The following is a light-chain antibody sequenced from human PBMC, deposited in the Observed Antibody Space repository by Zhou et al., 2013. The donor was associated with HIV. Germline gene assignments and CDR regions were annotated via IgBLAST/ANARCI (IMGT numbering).Light chain of an antibody. CDR3: QQFGSSYT. Sequence: EIVLTQSPVTLSLSPGERATLSCRASQSLSSYLAWYQQKPGQAPRLLIHDATNRATGIPARFSGSGSGTDFTLTISSLEPEDFAVYYCQQFGSSYTFGQGTRLEIK. V-gene: IGKV3-11*01. J-gene: IGKJ2*01. CDR2: DAT. CDR1: QSLSSY.